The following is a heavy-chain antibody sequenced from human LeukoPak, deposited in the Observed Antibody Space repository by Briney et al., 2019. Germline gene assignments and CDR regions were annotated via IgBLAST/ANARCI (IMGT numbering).Heavy chain of an antibody. D-gene: IGHD3-16*02. CDR3: ARRYYDYVWGSYRPDAFDI. J-gene: IGHJ3*02. CDR2: IYTSGST. Sequence: SETLSLTCTVSGGSISSGSYYWSWTRQPAGKGLEWIGRIYTSGSTNYNPSLKSRVTISVDTPKNQFSLKLSSVTAADTAVYYCARRYYDYVWGSYRPDAFDIWGQGTMVTVSS. CDR1: GGSISSGSYY. V-gene: IGHV4-61*02.